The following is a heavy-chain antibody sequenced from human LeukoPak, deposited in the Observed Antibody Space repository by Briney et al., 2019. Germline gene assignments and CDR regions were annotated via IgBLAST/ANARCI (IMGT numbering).Heavy chain of an antibody. CDR1: GFTFSSYW. CDR2: IKQDGSEK. J-gene: IGHJ3*02. V-gene: IGHV3-7*01. Sequence: GSLRLSCAASGFTFSSYWMSWVRQAPGKGLEWVANIKQDGSEKYYVDSVKGRFTISRDNAKNSLYLQMNSLRAEDTAVYYCARALHLYYDFWSGYPLNDAFDIWGQGTMVTVSS. D-gene: IGHD3-3*01. CDR3: ARALHLYYDFWSGYPLNDAFDI.